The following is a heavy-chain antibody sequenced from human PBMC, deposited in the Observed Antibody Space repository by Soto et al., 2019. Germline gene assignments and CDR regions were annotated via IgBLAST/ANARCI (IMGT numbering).Heavy chain of an antibody. Sequence: PGGSLRLSCEASGLTFSASAMHWVRQASGKGLEWVGRIRSKTNSYTTQYAASVKGRFTISRDDSKNSLYLQMNSLKTEDTAVYYCARVGYYDSSGYSLDCWGQGTLVTVSS. V-gene: IGHV3-72*01. J-gene: IGHJ4*02. CDR2: IRSKTNSYTT. D-gene: IGHD3-22*01. CDR3: ARVGYYDSSGYSLDC. CDR1: GLTFSASA.